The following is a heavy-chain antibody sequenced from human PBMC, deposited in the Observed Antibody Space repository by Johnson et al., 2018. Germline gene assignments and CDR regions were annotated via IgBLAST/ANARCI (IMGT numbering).Heavy chain of an antibody. CDR3: AKDIRFSGPKGAYYFYYYMDV. Sequence: LVESGGGLVQPGRSLRLSCAASGFTFDDYAMHWVRQAPGKGLEWVSGISWNSGSIGYADSVKGRFTISRDNAKNSLYLQMNSLGAEDTALYYCAKDIRFSGPKGAYYFYYYMDVGGKGTTVTVSS. V-gene: IGHV3-9*01. D-gene: IGHD3-3*01. J-gene: IGHJ6*03. CDR1: GFTFDDYA. CDR2: ISWNSGSI.